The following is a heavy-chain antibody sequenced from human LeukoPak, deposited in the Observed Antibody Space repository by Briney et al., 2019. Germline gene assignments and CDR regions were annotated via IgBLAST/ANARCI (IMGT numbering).Heavy chain of an antibody. D-gene: IGHD1-26*01. V-gene: IGHV3-23*01. J-gene: IGHJ4*02. Sequence: GGSLRLSCAASGFIFSNYGVSWVRQAPGKGLEWVSSISGSATSHLYAESVKGRFTISRDNSDNTLYLQMNSLRAEDTAVYYCAKEFGGSYLTYFDYWGQGTLVTVSS. CDR3: AKEFGGSYLTYFDY. CDR1: GFIFSNYG. CDR2: ISGSATSH.